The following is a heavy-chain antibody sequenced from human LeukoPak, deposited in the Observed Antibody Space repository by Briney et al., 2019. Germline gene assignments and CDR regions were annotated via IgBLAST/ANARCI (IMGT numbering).Heavy chain of an antibody. CDR2: ISWNSGSI. J-gene: IGHJ4*02. CDR3: AKAYGDDRSYYFDY. CDR1: GFTFDDYA. D-gene: IGHD4-17*01. Sequence: GRSLRLSCAASGFTFDDYAMHWVRQAPGKGLEWVSGISWNSGSIGYADSVKGRFTISRDNAKNSLYPQMNSLRAEGMALYYCAKAYGDDRSYYFDYWGQGTLVTVSS. V-gene: IGHV3-9*03.